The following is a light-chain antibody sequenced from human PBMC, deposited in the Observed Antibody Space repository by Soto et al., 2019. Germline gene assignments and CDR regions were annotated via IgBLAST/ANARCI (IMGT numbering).Light chain of an antibody. V-gene: IGLV1-40*01. Sequence: QSVLTQPPSVSGAPGQRVTISCTGSSSNIGAGYDVHWYQQLPGTAPKLLIYGNSNRPSGVPDRFSGSKSGNTASLTVSGLQAEDEADYYCSSYADTNNLLFGGGTQLTVL. CDR2: GNS. J-gene: IGLJ2*01. CDR3: SSYADTNNLL. CDR1: SSNIGAGYD.